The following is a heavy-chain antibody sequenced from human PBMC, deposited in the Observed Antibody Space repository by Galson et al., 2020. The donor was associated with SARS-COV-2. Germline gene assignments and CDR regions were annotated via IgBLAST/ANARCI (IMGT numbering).Heavy chain of an antibody. CDR3: ARNSDFFEYFDY. J-gene: IGHJ4*02. CDR2: LSYDGSNK. CDR1: GFIFSDYA. V-gene: IGHV3-30*01. Sequence: GGSLRLSCATSGFIFSDYAMHWVRQAPGKGLEWVAALSYDGSNKDYADFVKGRLTVSKDNSMNTVYLQLNSLRAEDTAVYYCARNSDFFEYFDYWGQGTLVTVSS. D-gene: IGHD3-3*01.